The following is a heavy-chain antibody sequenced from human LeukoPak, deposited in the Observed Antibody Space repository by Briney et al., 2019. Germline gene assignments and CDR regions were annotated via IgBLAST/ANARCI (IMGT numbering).Heavy chain of an antibody. V-gene: IGHV1-18*01. CDR1: GYTFTSYG. Sequence: ASVKVSCKASGYTFTSYGIRWVRQAPGQGLAWMGWISAYNGNTNYAQKLQGRVTMTTDTSTSTAYMELRSLRSDDTAVYYCARETGTTFAFDIWGQGTMVTVSS. CDR3: ARETGTTFAFDI. J-gene: IGHJ3*02. D-gene: IGHD1-7*01. CDR2: ISAYNGNT.